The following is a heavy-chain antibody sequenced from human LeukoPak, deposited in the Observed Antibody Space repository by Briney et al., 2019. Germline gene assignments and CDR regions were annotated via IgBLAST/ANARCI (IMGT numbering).Heavy chain of an antibody. CDR1: GYTFTSYA. D-gene: IGHD1-26*01. CDR2: INTNTGNP. V-gene: IGHV7-4-1*02. Sequence: GASVKVSCKASGYTFTSYAMNWVRQAPGQGLEWMGWINTNTGNPTYAQGFTGRVVFSLDTSVSTAYLQIRSVKAEDTAVYYCARTLYSGSYYFDYWGQGTLVTVSS. CDR3: ARTLYSGSYYFDY. J-gene: IGHJ4*02.